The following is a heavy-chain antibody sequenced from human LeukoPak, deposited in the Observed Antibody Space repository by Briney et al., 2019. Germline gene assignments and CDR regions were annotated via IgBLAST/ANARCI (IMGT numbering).Heavy chain of an antibody. CDR1: GGSFSGYY. CDR2: INHSGST. Sequence: SETLSLTCAVYGGSFSGYYWSWIRQPPGKGLEWIGGINHSGSTNYNPSLKSRVTISVDTSKNQFSLKLSSVTAADTAVYYCARAAKWAYYFDYWGQGTLVTVSS. CDR3: ARAAKWAYYFDY. V-gene: IGHV4-34*01. D-gene: IGHD1-26*01. J-gene: IGHJ4*02.